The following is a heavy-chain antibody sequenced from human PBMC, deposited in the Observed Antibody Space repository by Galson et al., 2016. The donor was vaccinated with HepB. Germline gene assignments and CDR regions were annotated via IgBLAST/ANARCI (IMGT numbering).Heavy chain of an antibody. CDR2: ISGSGGNT. Sequence: SLRLSCAASGFTFSTYAMSWVRQAPGKGLEWVSGISGSGGNTYYADSVMGRFTISRDNAKNTLYLQMNSLRVEDTAVYYCAKGALYCSSTTCYPIDYWVQGTLVTVSS. CDR1: GFTFSTYA. CDR3: AKGALYCSSTTCYPIDY. J-gene: IGHJ4*02. V-gene: IGHV3-23*01. D-gene: IGHD2-2*01.